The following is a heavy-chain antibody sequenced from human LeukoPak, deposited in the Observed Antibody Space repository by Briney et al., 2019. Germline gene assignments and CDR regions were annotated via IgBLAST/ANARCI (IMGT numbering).Heavy chain of an antibody. D-gene: IGHD3-10*01. Sequence: SETLSLTCTVSGGSISSSSYYWGWLRQPPGKGLEWIGSIYYSGTTFYNPSLKSRLTISVDTSRDQFSLKLSSVTAADTAVYYCASYGSGNYRFFDSWGQGTLVTVSS. CDR1: GGSISSSSYY. J-gene: IGHJ4*02. V-gene: IGHV4-39*01. CDR3: ASYGSGNYRFFDS. CDR2: IYYSGTT.